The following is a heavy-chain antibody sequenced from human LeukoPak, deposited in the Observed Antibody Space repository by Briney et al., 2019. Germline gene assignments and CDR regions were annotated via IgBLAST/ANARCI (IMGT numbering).Heavy chain of an antibody. Sequence: AGGSLRLSCSSSGFTYSSYRMHWVREAQGKGLVWVSPINSDGSSTSYADSVKGRFTNSRDNAKNTLYLQMNSLRAEDTAGYYCARVANWGQGTLVTVSS. J-gene: IGHJ4*02. CDR2: INSDGSST. CDR3: ARVAN. V-gene: IGHV3-74*01. CDR1: GFTYSSYR.